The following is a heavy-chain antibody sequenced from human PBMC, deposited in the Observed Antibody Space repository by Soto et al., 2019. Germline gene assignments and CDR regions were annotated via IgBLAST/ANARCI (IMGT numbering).Heavy chain of an antibody. CDR1: GFSFSDYG. CDR3: GKDLMGEQWLGVMHY. D-gene: IGHD6-19*01. V-gene: IGHV3-30*18. CDR2: LSYDGDKE. Sequence: QVQLEESGGNVVQPGRSLRLSCAASGFSFSDYGMHWVRQAPGKGLESVALLSYDGDKEYYADSVKGRFTISRDNSKNTVFLQMNSLRPEDTADYYCGKDLMGEQWLGVMHYWGQGTLVTVSS. J-gene: IGHJ4*02.